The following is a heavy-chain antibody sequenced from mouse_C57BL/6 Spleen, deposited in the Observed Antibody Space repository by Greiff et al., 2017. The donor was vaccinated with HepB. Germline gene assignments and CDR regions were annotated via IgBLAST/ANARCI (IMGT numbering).Heavy chain of an antibody. CDR1: GFSLTSYG. J-gene: IGHJ1*03. D-gene: IGHD1-1*01. CDR3: AHYYNGSSYGYFDV. V-gene: IGHV2-5*01. CDR2: IWRGGST. Sequence: VKLQQSGPGLVQPSQSLSITCTVSGFSLTSYGVHWVRQSPGKGLEWLGVIWRGGSTDYNAAFMSRLSITKDNSKSQVFFKMNSLQADDTAIYYCAHYYNGSSYGYFDVCGTGTPRTASS.